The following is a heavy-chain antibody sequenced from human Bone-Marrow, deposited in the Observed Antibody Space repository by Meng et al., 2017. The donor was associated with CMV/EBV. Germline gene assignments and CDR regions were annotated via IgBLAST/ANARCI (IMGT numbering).Heavy chain of an antibody. CDR2: IIPIFGTA. J-gene: IGHJ4*02. CDR3: ARGLYADIVATPFDY. D-gene: IGHD5-12*01. V-gene: IGHV1-69*01. CDR1: GGTFSSYS. Sequence: QVQWGQFGAGGKKPGSSVKVSCKASGGTFSSYSISWVRQAPGQGLEWMGGIIPIFGTANYAQKFQGRVTITADESTSTAYMELSSLRSEDTAVYYCARGLYADIVATPFDYWGQGTLVTVSS.